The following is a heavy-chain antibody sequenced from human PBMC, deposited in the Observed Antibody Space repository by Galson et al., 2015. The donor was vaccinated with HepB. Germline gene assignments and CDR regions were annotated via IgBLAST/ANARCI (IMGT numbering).Heavy chain of an antibody. CDR3: ARDRGLRFLEWLLTVSYRYYGMDV. J-gene: IGHJ6*02. D-gene: IGHD3-3*01. CDR1: GFTFSSYG. Sequence: SLRLSCAASGFTFSSYGMYWVRQAPGKGLEWVAVIWYDGSNKYYADSVKGRFTISRDNSKNTLYLQMNSLRAEDTAVYYCARDRGLRFLEWLLTVSYRYYGMDVWGQGTTVTVSS. CDR2: IWYDGSNK. V-gene: IGHV3-33*01.